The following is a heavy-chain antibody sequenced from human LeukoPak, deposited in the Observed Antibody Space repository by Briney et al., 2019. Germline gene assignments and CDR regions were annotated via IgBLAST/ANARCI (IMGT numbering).Heavy chain of an antibody. CDR3: AKEWYNWNYILDY. J-gene: IGHJ4*02. Sequence: PGGSLRLSCAASGFSVSSNYMHWVRQAPGKGLEWVAVISYDGSNKYYADSVKGRFTISRDNSKNTLYLQMNSLRAEDTAVYYCAKEWYNWNYILDYWGQGTLVTVSS. V-gene: IGHV3-30*18. CDR2: ISYDGSNK. CDR1: GFSVSSNY. D-gene: IGHD1-7*01.